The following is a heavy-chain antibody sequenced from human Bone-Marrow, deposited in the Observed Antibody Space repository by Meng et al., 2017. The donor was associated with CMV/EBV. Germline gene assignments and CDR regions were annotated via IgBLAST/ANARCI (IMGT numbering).Heavy chain of an antibody. CDR3: AREPGSRAFDI. CDR1: GFTVNGNY. D-gene: IGHD3-10*01. CDR2: IYSGGST. Sequence: GGSLRLSCAASGFTVNGNYMSWVRQAPGRGLEWVSVIYSGGSTYYADSVKGRFNISRDNSENILYLQMGGLRAEDTAVYYCAREPGSRAFDIWGQGTMVTVSS. V-gene: IGHV3-66*01. J-gene: IGHJ3*02.